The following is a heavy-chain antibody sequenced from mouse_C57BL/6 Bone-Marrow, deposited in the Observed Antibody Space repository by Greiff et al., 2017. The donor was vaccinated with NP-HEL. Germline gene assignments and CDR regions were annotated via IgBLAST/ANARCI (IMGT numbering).Heavy chain of an antibody. CDR3: ARGPNYSWFAY. CDR1: GYAFTNYL. CDR2: INPGSGGT. Sequence: VQLQQSGAELVRPGTSVKVSCKASGYAFTNYLIEWVKQRPGQGLEWIGVINPGSGGTNYNEKFKGKATLTADKSSSTAYMQLSRLTSEDSAVYFCARGPNYSWFAYWGQGTLVTVSA. D-gene: IGHD1-1*01. V-gene: IGHV1-54*01. J-gene: IGHJ3*01.